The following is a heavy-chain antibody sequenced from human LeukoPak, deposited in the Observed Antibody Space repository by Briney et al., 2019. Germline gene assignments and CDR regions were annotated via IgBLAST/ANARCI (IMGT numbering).Heavy chain of an antibody. D-gene: IGHD1-26*01. CDR3: AGDFVSGSSDSFDI. V-gene: IGHV3-48*03. J-gene: IGHJ3*02. CDR2: ITSSGNTI. CDR1: GFTFNTYE. Sequence: GGSLRLSCAASGFTFNTYEMNWVRQAPGKGLEWVSYITSSGNTIYYADSVKGRFTISRDNAKNSLYLQMHSLRAEDTAVYYCAGDFVSGSSDSFDIWGQGTMVTVSS.